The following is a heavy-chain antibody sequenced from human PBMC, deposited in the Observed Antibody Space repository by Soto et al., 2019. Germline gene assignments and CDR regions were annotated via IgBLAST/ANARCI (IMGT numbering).Heavy chain of an antibody. CDR1: GAPFTDHF. J-gene: IGHJ6*02. D-gene: IGHD2-8*01. CDR2: INHGGRT. Sequence: QVQLQQWGAGLLKPSETLSLTCAVSGAPFTDHFCTWIRQAPGKGLEWIGEINHGGRTYFHPSLKSRVTLSVDTSKHQFSLVLVSLTAADTGVYYCARGRVTNYYYYGADVWGQGTTVTVSS. V-gene: IGHV4-34*02. CDR3: ARGRVTNYYYYGADV.